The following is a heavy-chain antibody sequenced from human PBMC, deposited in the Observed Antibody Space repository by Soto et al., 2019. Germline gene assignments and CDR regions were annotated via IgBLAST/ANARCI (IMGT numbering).Heavy chain of an antibody. CDR1: GGTFSSYA. V-gene: IGHV1-69*13. CDR2: IIPIFGTA. CDR3: ARDQTLRFLEWLSPNYYYYGMDV. Sequence: VKVSCKASGGTFSSYAISWVRQAPGQGLEWMGGIIPIFGTANYAQKFQGRVTITADESTSTAYMELSSLRSEDTAVYYCARDQTLRFLEWLSPNYYYYGMDVWGQGTTVTAP. J-gene: IGHJ6*02. D-gene: IGHD3-3*01.